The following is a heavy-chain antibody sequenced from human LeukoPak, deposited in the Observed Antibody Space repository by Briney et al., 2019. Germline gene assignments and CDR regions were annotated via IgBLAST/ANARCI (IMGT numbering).Heavy chain of an antibody. CDR1: GGSISSYY. CDR3: ASQLPLEGMDV. V-gene: IGHV4-59*12. CDR2: IYYSGST. J-gene: IGHJ6*02. D-gene: IGHD2-21*01. Sequence: PSETLSLTCTVSGGSISSYYWSWIRQPPGKGLEWIGYIYYSGSTNYNPSLKSRVTISVDPSKNQFSLKLSSVTAADTAVYYCASQLPLEGMDVWGQGTTVTVSS.